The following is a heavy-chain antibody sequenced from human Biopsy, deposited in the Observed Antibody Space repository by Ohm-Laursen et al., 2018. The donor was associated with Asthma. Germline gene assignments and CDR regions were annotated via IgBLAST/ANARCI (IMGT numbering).Heavy chain of an antibody. CDR2: ISVYNGNT. J-gene: IGHJ6*02. CDR3: ARAVDYSHYYGIDV. CDR1: GYTFNSAG. V-gene: IGHV1-18*01. Sequence: ATVKISCKTSGYTFNSAGITWVRQAPGQGLEWMGWISVYNGNTKVAQKLQDRVTMITDTSTSTAYMELRSLRSDDTAVYFCARAVDYSHYYGIDVWGQGTSVTVS. D-gene: IGHD3-10*01.